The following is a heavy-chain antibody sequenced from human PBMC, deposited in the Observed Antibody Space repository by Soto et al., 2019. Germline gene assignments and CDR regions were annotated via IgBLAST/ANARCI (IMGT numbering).Heavy chain of an antibody. CDR3: AREPYYYDSSGYYLSQGLDY. CDR2: INHSGST. D-gene: IGHD3-22*01. J-gene: IGHJ4*02. Sequence: SEPLSLTCAVYGGSFSGYYWSWIRQPPGKGLEWIGEINHSGSTNYNPSLKSRVTISVDTSKNQFSLKLSSVTAADTAVYYCAREPYYYDSSGYYLSQGLDYWGQGTLVTVSS. V-gene: IGHV4-34*01. CDR1: GGSFSGYY.